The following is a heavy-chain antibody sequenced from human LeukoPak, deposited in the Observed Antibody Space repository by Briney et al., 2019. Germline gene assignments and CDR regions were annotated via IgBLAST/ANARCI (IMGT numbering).Heavy chain of an antibody. J-gene: IGHJ4*02. CDR1: GFTFRRYW. CDR3: ARRGNGYSHYDY. Sequence: PGGSLRLPCAASGFTFRRYWMSWLRQAPGKGLEWVANIKQDGSEKHYVDSVKGRVTISRDNAKNFLFLQMDSLRAEDTALYYCARRGNGYSHYDYWGQGTLVTVSS. CDR2: IKQDGSEK. D-gene: IGHD5-24*01. V-gene: IGHV3-7*04.